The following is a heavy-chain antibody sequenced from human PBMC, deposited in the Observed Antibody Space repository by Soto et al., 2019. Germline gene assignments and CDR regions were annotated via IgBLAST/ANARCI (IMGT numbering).Heavy chain of an antibody. Sequence: PSETLSLTCAVYGGSFSGYYWSWIRQPPGKGLEWIGEINHSGSTNYNPSLKSRVTISVDTSKNQFSLKLSSVTAADTAVYYCARLIAAAGDYWGQGTLVTVS. CDR2: INHSGST. V-gene: IGHV4-34*01. J-gene: IGHJ4*02. CDR1: GGSFSGYY. D-gene: IGHD6-13*01. CDR3: ARLIAAAGDY.